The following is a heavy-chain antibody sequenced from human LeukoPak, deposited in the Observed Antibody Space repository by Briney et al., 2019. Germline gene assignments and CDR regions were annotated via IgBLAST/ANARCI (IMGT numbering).Heavy chain of an antibody. J-gene: IGHJ6*02. CDR2: IYPGDSDT. CDR3: ARHDNRGYCSGGSCYYYYGMDV. CDR1: GYTFTKYW. Sequence: GESLKISCEDSGYTFTKYWIGWVRQMPGKGLEWMGIIYPGDSDTRYSPSFQGQVTISADKSISTAYLQWSSLKASDTAMYYCARHDNRGYCSGGSCYYYYGMDVWGQGTAVTVSS. D-gene: IGHD2-15*01. V-gene: IGHV5-51*01.